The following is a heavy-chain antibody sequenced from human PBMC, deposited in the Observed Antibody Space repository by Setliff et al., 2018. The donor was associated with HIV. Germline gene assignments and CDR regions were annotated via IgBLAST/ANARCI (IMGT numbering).Heavy chain of an antibody. CDR2: IDPSDGST. V-gene: IGHV1-46*01. CDR1: GYAFTSYF. J-gene: IGHJ4*02. Sequence: ASVKVSCKASGYAFTSYFMHWARQAPGQGLEWMGIIDPSDGSTSYAQKFQDRVTMTRDTSTSTVYMELSSLRSEATAVYYCARAVASKNIRGEYYFDYWGQGTLVTVSS. CDR3: ARAVASKNIRGEYYFDY. D-gene: IGHD3-16*01.